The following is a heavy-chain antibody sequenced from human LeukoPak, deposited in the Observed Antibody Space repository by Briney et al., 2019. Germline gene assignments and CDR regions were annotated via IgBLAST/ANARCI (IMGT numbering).Heavy chain of an antibody. D-gene: IGHD4-17*01. CDR1: GFTSTSSA. J-gene: IGHJ4*02. Sequence: SVKVSCKASGFTSTSSAMQWVRQARGQRLEWIGWIVVGSGNTNYAQKFQERVTITRDMSTSTAYMELSSLRSEDTAVYYCAADIGDYGLDYWGQGTLVTVSS. CDR3: AADIGDYGLDY. CDR2: IVVGSGNT. V-gene: IGHV1-58*02.